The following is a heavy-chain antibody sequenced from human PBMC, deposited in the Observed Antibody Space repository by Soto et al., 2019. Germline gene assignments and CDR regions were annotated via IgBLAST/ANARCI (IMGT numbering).Heavy chain of an antibody. CDR1: GGTFSSYA. CDR3: AGVYYDILTGYFKPYYYGMDV. D-gene: IGHD3-9*01. Sequence: AASVKVSCKASGGTFSSYAISWVRQAPGQGLEWMGGIIPIFGTANYAQKFQGRVTITADKSTSTAYMELSSLRSEDTAVYYCAGVYYDILTGYFKPYYYGMDVWGQGTTVTVSS. V-gene: IGHV1-69*06. J-gene: IGHJ6*02. CDR2: IIPIFGTA.